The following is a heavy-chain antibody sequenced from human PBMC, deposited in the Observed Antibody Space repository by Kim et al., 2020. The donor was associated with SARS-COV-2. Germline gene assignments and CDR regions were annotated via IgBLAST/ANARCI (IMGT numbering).Heavy chain of an antibody. CDR2: ITSKTDGGTT. V-gene: IGHV3-15*01. CDR3: TTGLLWFGESRQYYFGY. Sequence: GGSLRLSCAASGFTFSNAWMSWVRQAPGKGLEWVGLITSKTDGGTTDYAAPVKGRFTISRDDSKNTLYLQMNSLKTEDTAVYYCTTGLLWFGESRQYYFGYWGQGTLVTVSS. D-gene: IGHD3-10*01. J-gene: IGHJ4*02. CDR1: GFTFSNAW.